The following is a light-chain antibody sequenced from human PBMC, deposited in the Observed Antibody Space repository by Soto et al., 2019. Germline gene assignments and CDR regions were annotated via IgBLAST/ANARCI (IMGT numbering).Light chain of an antibody. J-gene: IGLJ3*02. V-gene: IGLV2-11*01. CDR1: SSDVGGSNY. Sequence: QSALTQPRSVSGSPGQSVTISCTGTSSDVGGSNYVSWYQQHPGKAPKLMIYDVSKRPSGVPDRFSGSKSGNTASLTISGLHAEDEADYSCCSYAGTYTWVFGGGTKLTVL. CDR3: CSYAGTYTWV. CDR2: DVS.